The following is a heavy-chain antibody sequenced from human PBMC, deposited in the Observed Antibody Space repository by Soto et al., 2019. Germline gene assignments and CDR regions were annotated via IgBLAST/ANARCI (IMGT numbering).Heavy chain of an antibody. J-gene: IGHJ3*02. D-gene: IGHD6-13*01. Sequence: GESQKISCKGAGYSFTSYWISWVRQMTGKGLEWMGRIDPSDSYTNYSPSFQGHVTISADKSISTAYLQWSSLKASDTAMYYCARRRSGIAAKYDAFDIWGQGTMVTVSS. CDR2: IDPSDSYT. CDR3: ARRRSGIAAKYDAFDI. CDR1: GYSFTSYW. V-gene: IGHV5-10-1*01.